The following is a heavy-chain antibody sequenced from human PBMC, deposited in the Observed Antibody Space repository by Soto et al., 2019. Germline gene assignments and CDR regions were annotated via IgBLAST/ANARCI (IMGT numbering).Heavy chain of an antibody. CDR2: IIPIFGTA. CDR1: GGTFSSYA. V-gene: IGHV1-69*13. Sequence: ASVKVSCKASGGTFSSYAISWVRQAPGQGLEWMGGIIPIFGTANYAQKFQGRVTITADESTSTAYMELSSLRSEDTAVYYCARGPKLRFLEWLFDYWGQGTLVTVSS. D-gene: IGHD3-3*01. CDR3: ARGPKLRFLEWLFDY. J-gene: IGHJ4*02.